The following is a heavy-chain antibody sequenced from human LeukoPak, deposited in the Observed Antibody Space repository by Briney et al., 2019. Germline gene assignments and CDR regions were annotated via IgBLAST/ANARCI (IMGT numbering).Heavy chain of an antibody. CDR3: AREGAEYYYDSSGYYDY. CDR2: IIPIFGTA. CDR1: GYTFASYSYG. D-gene: IGHD3-22*01. J-gene: IGHJ4*02. V-gene: IGHV1-69*05. Sequence: GASVKVSCKASGYTFASYSYGISWVRQAPGQGLEWMGRIIPIFGTANYAQKFQGRVTITTDESTSTAYMELSSLRSEDTAVYYCAREGAEYYYDSSGYYDYWGQGTLVTVSS.